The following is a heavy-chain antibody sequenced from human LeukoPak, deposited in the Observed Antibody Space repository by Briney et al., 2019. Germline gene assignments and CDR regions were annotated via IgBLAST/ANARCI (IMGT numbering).Heavy chain of an antibody. CDR2: ISAYNGNT. Sequence: ASEKVSCKASGYTFTSYGISWVRQAPGQGLEWMGWISAYNGNTNYAQKLQGRVTMTTDTSTSTAYMELRSLRSDDTAVYYCARKLVVRGAFDIWGQGTMVTVSS. D-gene: IGHD2-21*01. CDR1: GYTFTSYG. J-gene: IGHJ3*02. V-gene: IGHV1-18*01. CDR3: ARKLVVRGAFDI.